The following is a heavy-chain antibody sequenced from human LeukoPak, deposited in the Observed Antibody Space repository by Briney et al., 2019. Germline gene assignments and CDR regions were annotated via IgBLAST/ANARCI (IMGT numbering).Heavy chain of an antibody. V-gene: IGHV1-2*06. CDR2: INPHNGGT. J-gene: IGHJ5*02. CDR1: GYTFTGHY. D-gene: IGHD1-1*01. CDR3: ARGLPRFTLNGNWFDP. Sequence: ASVKVSCKASGYTFTGHYLHWIRQAPGQGLEWMGRINPHNGGTDYVQRFQGRVTMTRDTSISTAYLELSRLMFDDTAVYFCARGLPRFTLNGNWFDPWGQGTLVTVSS.